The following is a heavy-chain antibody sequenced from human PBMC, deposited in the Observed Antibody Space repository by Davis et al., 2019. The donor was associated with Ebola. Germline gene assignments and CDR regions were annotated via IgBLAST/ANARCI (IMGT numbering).Heavy chain of an antibody. Sequence: SETLSLTCTVSGDSIRSSTYYWGWIRQPPGKGLEWLGFIYYNWNTSFNPSLKSRLTISLDTSKNQFSLRLTSVTAADTAVYYCARGEGYYFSYMDVWGKGATVTVSS. CDR2: IYYNWNT. J-gene: IGHJ6*03. CDR1: GDSIRSSTYY. V-gene: IGHV4-31*03. CDR3: ARGEGYYFSYMDV.